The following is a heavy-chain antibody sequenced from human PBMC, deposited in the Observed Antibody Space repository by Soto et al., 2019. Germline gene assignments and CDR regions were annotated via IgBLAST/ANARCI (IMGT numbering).Heavy chain of an antibody. V-gene: IGHV3-33*01. CDR2: LWYDGSNK. CDR1: GFTFSSQG. J-gene: IGHJ6*02. Sequence: GGSLRLSCAASGFTFSSQGMHWVRQAPGKGLEWVANLWYDGSNKQYVDSVKGRFTISRDNSKNTLYLQMNSQKAEDTAVYYFARERTVRGAADCRYNFYYYGMDVWGQGTTVIVCS. D-gene: IGHD4-17*01. CDR3: ARERTVRGAADCRYNFYYYGMDV.